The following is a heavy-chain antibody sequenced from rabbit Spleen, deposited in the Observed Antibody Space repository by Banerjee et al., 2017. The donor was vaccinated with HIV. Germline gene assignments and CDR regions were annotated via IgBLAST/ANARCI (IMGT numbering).Heavy chain of an antibody. CDR3: ARDVGTSFSTYGMDL. J-gene: IGHJ6*01. V-gene: IGHV1S45*01. D-gene: IGHD8-1*01. Sequence: QEQLVESGGGLFQPGGSLALTCKASGFSLNSDYVMCWVRQAPGKGLEWIGCINTSTGTTVYATWAKGRFTISKTSSTTVTLQMTSLTAADTATYFCARDVGTSFSTYGMDLWGQGTLVTVS. CDR2: INTSTGTT. CDR1: GFSLNSDYV.